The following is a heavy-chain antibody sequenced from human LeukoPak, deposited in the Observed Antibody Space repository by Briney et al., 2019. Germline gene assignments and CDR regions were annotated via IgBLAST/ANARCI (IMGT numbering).Heavy chain of an antibody. V-gene: IGHV3-33*01. J-gene: IGHJ4*02. CDR2: IWYDGSNK. CDR1: GFNFSHYG. D-gene: IGHD1-1*01. CDR3: ARVKSGTTVDDY. Sequence: PGGSLRLSCAASGFNFSHYGMNWVRQAPGKGLEWVATIWYDGSNKWYADSVKGRFTISRDNAENSLYLQMNSLRAEDTAVYYCARVKSGTTVDDYWGQGTLVTVSS.